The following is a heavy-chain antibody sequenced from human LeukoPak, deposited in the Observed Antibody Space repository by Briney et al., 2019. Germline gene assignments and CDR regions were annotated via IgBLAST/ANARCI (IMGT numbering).Heavy chain of an antibody. CDR2: IKQDATAK. J-gene: IGHJ5*01. CDR3: ARPREEKQAFRGFDL. CDR1: GFTFGTYW. V-gene: IGHV3-7*01. D-gene: IGHD3-16*01. Sequence: GGSLSLSWVGSGFTFGTYWLNWVGQAPGKGLEWVANIKQDATAKFYADSVKGRFTISRDNARNSVYLQMTSLRPEDTAVYYCARPREEKQAFRGFDLWGQGTVVIVSS.